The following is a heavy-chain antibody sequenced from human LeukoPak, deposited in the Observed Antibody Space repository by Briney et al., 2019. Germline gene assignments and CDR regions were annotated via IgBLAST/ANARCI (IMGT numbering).Heavy chain of an antibody. CDR2: MCDSCGHT. CDR1: GFTFSSYA. CDR3: AKLPTVTVLNGY. D-gene: IGHD4-17*01. Sequence: GGPLRLSCAASGFTFSSYAMSWVRQAPGKGLEWVSAMCDSCGHTFYGDSVKGRFTISRDNSKKTLYLQMNSLRAEDTAVYYCAKLPTVTVLNGYWGQGTLDT. V-gene: IGHV3-23*01. J-gene: IGHJ4*02.